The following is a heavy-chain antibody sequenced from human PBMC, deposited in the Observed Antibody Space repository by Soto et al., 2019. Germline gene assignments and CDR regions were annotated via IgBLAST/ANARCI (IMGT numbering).Heavy chain of an antibody. V-gene: IGHV4-39*01. CDR3: ARHGIQLWGPVLGY. D-gene: IGHD5-18*01. J-gene: IGHJ4*02. Sequence: QLQLQESGPGLVKPSETLSLTCTVSGGSISSSSYYWGWIRQPPGKGLEWIGSIYYSGSTYYNPSLKSRVTISVDTSKNQFSLKLSSVTAADTAVYYCARHGIQLWGPVLGYWGQGTLVTVSS. CDR2: IYYSGST. CDR1: GGSISSSSYY.